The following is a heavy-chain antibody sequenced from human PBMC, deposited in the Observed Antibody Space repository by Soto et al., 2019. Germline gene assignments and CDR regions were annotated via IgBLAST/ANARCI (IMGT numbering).Heavy chain of an antibody. CDR3: ASDLGAQIVDY. V-gene: IGHV1-18*01. Sequence: QVQLVQSGAEVKKPGASVKVSCKASGYTFTSYGISWVRQAPGQGLEWMGWISAYNGNTKYAQKLQGRVSMTTDTTTSTGYMELRSLRSDDTAVYYFASDLGAQIVDYWGQGTLVTVSS. D-gene: IGHD3-22*01. CDR2: ISAYNGNT. J-gene: IGHJ4*02. CDR1: GYTFTSYG.